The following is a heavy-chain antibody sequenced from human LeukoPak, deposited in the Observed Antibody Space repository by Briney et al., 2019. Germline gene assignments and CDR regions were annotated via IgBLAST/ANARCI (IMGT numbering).Heavy chain of an antibody. V-gene: IGHV4-59*01. CDR1: GGSISSYY. CDR2: MYYSGST. D-gene: IGHD2-2*01. CDR3: ARDVGCSSTSGYSAFNI. J-gene: IGHJ3*02. Sequence: SSETLSLTCTVSGGSISSYYWSWIRQPPGKGLEWIGYMYYSGSTNYNPSLKSRVTISVDTSKNQFSLKLSSVTAASTAVDYCARDVGCSSTSGYSAFNIWAKGQWSPSLQ.